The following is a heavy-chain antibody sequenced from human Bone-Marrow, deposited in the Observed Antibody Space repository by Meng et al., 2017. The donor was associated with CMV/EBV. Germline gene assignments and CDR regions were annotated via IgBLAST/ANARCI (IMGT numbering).Heavy chain of an antibody. V-gene: IGHV3-9*01. CDR2: IRWNSGSI. J-gene: IGHJ4*02. CDR1: GFTFDDYA. D-gene: IGHD6-13*01. CDR3: ARDQAAAGH. Sequence: SLKISCAASGFTFDDYAMHWVRQAPGKGLEWVSGIRWNSGSIGYADSVKGRFTISRDNAKNSLYLQMNSLRVEDTAVYYCARDQAAAGHWGQGTLVTVSS.